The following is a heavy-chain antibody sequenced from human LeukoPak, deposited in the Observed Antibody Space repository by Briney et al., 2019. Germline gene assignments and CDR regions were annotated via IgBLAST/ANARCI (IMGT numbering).Heavy chain of an antibody. CDR2: IIPIFGIA. D-gene: IGHD3-22*01. J-gene: IGHJ4*02. CDR3: ATDGGYCDSSGYYCFDY. CDR1: GGTFSSYA. V-gene: IGHV1-69*04. Sequence: SVKVSCKASGGTFSSYAISWVRQAPGQGLEWMGRIIPIFGIANYAQKFQGRVTITADKSTSTAYMEPSSLRSEDTAVYYCATDGGYCDSSGYYCFDYWGQGTLVTVSS.